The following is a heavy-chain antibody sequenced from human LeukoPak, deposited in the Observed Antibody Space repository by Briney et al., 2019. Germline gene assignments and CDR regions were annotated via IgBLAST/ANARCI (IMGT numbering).Heavy chain of an antibody. CDR1: GGSISGHF. CDR2: VSYSGDT. Sequence: SETLSLTCTVSGGSISGHFWSWIRQPPGKGLEWIGFVSYSGDTNYSPSFNGRVTISLDTSKSQFSLNLNSVAAADTAVDFCARGGASSRYFGYWGQGTLVTVSS. CDR3: ARGGASSRYFGY. V-gene: IGHV4-59*11. J-gene: IGHJ4*02. D-gene: IGHD1-26*01.